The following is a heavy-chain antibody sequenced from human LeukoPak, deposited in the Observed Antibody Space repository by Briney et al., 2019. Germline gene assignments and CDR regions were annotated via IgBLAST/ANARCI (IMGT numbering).Heavy chain of an antibody. CDR1: GFTFSSYW. V-gene: IGHV3-21*01. CDR2: ISSSSSYI. Sequence: PGGSLRLSCAASGFTFSSYWMHWVRQAPGTGLVWVAFISSSSSYIFYAGSLKGRFTISRDNAKNSLYLQMNSLRADDTAVYYCARDLAYGDDGLWGQGTLVTVSS. D-gene: IGHD4-17*01. J-gene: IGHJ4*02. CDR3: ARDLAYGDDGL.